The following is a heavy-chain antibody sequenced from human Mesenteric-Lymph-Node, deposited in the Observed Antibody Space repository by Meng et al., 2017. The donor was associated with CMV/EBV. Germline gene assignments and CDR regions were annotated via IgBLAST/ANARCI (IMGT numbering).Heavy chain of an antibody. Sequence: GGSLRLSCAASGFTFSSYSMNWVRQAPGKGLEWVSYISSSSSTIYYADSVKGRFTISRDNAKNSLYLQMNSLRAEDTAVYYCARDPPRYGMDVWGQGTTVTVSS. CDR3: ARDPPRYGMDV. CDR1: GFTFSSYS. V-gene: IGHV3-48*04. J-gene: IGHJ6*02. CDR2: ISSSSSTI.